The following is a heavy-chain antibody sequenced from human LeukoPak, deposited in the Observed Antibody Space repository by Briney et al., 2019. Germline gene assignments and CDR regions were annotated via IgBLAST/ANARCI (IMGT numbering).Heavy chain of an antibody. CDR1: GYTFTSYG. Sequence: GASVKVSCKASGYTFTSYGISWVRQAPGQGLEWMGWISAYNGNTNYAQKLQGRVTMTTDTSTSTAYMELRSLRSDDTVVYYCARADFQTAAGGNDFDYWGQGTLVTVSS. V-gene: IGHV1-18*01. CDR3: ARADFQTAAGGNDFDY. D-gene: IGHD6-13*01. CDR2: ISAYNGNT. J-gene: IGHJ4*02.